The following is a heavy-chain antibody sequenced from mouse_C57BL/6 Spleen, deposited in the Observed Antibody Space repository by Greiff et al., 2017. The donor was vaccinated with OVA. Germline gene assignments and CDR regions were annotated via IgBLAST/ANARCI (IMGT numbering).Heavy chain of an antibody. J-gene: IGHJ1*03. V-gene: IGHV5-15*01. CDR3: ARLCDWYFDV. D-gene: IGHD6-5*01. CDR1: GFTFSDYG. Sequence: EVKVVESGGGLVQPGGSLKLSCAASGFTFSDYGMAWVRQAPRKGPEWVASISNLAYSIYYADTVTGRFTISRENAKNTLYLEMSSLRSEDTAMYYCARLCDWYFDVWGTGTTVTVSS. CDR2: ISNLAYSI.